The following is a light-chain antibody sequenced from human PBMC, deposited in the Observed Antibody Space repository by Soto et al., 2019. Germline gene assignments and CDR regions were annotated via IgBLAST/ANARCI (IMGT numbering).Light chain of an antibody. V-gene: IGKV1-33*01. CDR1: QDISNY. CDR3: QQYYNLPRT. J-gene: IGKJ3*01. Sequence: DIQMTQSPSSLSASVGDRVTITCQASQDISNYLNWYQQKPGKAPKLLIYDASNLETGVPSRFSGSGSGTDFTFTIRSLQPEDMATYYCQQYYNLPRTFGPGTKVDIK. CDR2: DAS.